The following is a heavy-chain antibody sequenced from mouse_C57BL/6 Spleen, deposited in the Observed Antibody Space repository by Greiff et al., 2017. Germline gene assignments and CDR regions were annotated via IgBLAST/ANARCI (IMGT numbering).Heavy chain of an antibody. V-gene: IGHV1-19*01. D-gene: IGHD1-1*01. CDR1: GYTFTDYY. CDR3: ARLTTVAPYAMDY. Sequence: EVQLQQSGPVLVKPGASVKMSCKASGYTFTDYYMNWVKQSHGKSLEWIGVINPYNGGTSYNQKFKGKATLTVDKSSSTAYMELHSLTSEDSAVYYCARLTTVAPYAMDYWGQGTSVTVSS. J-gene: IGHJ4*01. CDR2: INPYNGGT.